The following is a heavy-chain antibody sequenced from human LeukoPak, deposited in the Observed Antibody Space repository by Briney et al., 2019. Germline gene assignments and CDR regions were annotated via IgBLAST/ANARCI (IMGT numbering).Heavy chain of an antibody. CDR2: ISGSGTTI. J-gene: IGHJ4*02. CDR1: GFTFSSYE. Sequence: GGSLRLSCAASGFTFSSYEMNWVRQAPGKGLEWVSYISGSGTTIYYADSVKGRFTISRDNAKNSLYLQMNSLRAEDTAVYYCARYHHYYHSSGHFDYWGQGTLVTVSS. CDR3: ARYHHYYHSSGHFDY. D-gene: IGHD3-22*01. V-gene: IGHV3-48*03.